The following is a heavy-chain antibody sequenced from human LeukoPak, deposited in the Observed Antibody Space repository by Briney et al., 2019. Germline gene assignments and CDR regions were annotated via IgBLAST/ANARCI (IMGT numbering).Heavy chain of an antibody. Sequence: NPGGSLRLSCAASGFTVSSNYMSWIRQAPGKGLEWVSYISSSGSTIYYADSVKGRFTISRDNAKNSLYLQMNSLRAEDTAVYYCARDRVSLGKTVCSSGPDYWGQGTLVTVSS. J-gene: IGHJ4*02. V-gene: IGHV3-11*04. CDR3: ARDRVSLGKTVCSSGPDY. CDR1: GFTVSSNY. D-gene: IGHD3-22*01. CDR2: ISSSGSTI.